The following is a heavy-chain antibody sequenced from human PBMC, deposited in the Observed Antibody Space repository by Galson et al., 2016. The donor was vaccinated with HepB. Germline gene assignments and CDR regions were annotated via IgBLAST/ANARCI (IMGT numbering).Heavy chain of an antibody. D-gene: IGHD3-16*02. CDR2: ISPNSGDT. V-gene: IGHV1-2*02. Sequence: SCKASGYTFTDKYMHWLRQVPGQGPQWVGWISPNSGDTNYAHYFQGRVTLTSDTSISTAFMELSSLTPDDTAVYYCARAGGDYFWGSFRSHFDSWGQGTLVTVSS. CDR3: ARAGGDYFWGSFRSHFDS. CDR1: GYTFTDKY. J-gene: IGHJ4*02.